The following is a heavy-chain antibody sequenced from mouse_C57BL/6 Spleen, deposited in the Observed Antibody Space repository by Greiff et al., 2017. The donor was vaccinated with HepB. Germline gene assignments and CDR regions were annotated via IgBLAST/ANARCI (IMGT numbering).Heavy chain of an antibody. V-gene: IGHV14-4*01. CDR2: IDPENGDT. J-gene: IGHJ4*01. CDR1: GFNIKDDY. CDR3: TTWLMDY. Sequence: EVKLVESGAELVRPGASVKLSCTASGFNIKDDYMHWVKQRPEQGLEWIGWIDPENGDTEYASKFQGKATITADTSSNTAYLQLSSLTSEDTAVYYCTTWLMDYWGQGTSVTVSS.